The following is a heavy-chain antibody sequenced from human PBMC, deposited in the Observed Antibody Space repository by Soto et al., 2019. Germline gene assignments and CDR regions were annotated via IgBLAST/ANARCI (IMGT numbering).Heavy chain of an antibody. Sequence: SETLSLTCTVSGDSISSSSYYWGWIRQPPGKGLEWIGNIYYSGSTYYNPSLKSRVTISVDTSKNQFSLKLSSVTAADTAVYYCARQGCSSTSCYAPYYYYMDVWGKGTTVTVSS. J-gene: IGHJ6*03. CDR3: ARQGCSSTSCYAPYYYYMDV. CDR1: GDSISSSSYY. D-gene: IGHD2-2*01. V-gene: IGHV4-39*01. CDR2: IYYSGST.